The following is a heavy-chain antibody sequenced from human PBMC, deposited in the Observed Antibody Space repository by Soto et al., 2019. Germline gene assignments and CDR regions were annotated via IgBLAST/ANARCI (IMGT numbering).Heavy chain of an antibody. CDR3: AKPVATSHAFEI. CDR2: ISWDGGST. J-gene: IGHJ3*02. CDR1: GFTFDDYT. V-gene: IGHV3-43*01. D-gene: IGHD5-12*01. Sequence: GGSLRLSCAASGFTFDDYTMHWVRQAPGKGLEWVSLISWDGGSTYYADSVKGRFTISRDNSKNSLYLQMNSLRTEDTALYYCAKPVATSHAFEIWGQGTMVTVSS.